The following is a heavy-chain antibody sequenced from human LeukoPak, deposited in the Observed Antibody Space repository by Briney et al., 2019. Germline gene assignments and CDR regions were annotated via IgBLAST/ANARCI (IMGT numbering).Heavy chain of an antibody. CDR3: ATLATSGYYYYCMDV. CDR2: FDPEDGET. Sequence: ASVKVSCKVSGYTLTELSMHWVRQAPGKGLEWMGGFDPEDGETIYAQKFQGRVTMTEDTSTDTAYMELSSLRSEDTAVYYCATLATSGYYYYCMDVWGKGTTVTVSS. D-gene: IGHD5-12*01. CDR1: GYTLTELS. V-gene: IGHV1-24*01. J-gene: IGHJ6*03.